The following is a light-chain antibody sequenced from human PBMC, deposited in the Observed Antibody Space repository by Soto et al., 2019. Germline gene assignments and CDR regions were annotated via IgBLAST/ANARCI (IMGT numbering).Light chain of an antibody. CDR1: NSDVGLFNF. Sequence: QSVLTQPASVSGSPGQSITISCAGTNSDVGLFNFVSWYQQHPGKAPKLMIFDVSNRPSGVSNRFSGSKSGNTASLTISGLQAEDEADYYCSSYTTSTTLHLFGTGTKVTVL. CDR2: DVS. V-gene: IGLV2-14*01. CDR3: SSYTTSTTLHL. J-gene: IGLJ1*01.